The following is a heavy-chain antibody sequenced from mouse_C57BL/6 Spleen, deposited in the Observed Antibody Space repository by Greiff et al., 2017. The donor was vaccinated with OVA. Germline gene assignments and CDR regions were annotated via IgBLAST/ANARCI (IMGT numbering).Heavy chain of an antibody. CDR2: IHPSDSDT. Sequence: QVQLQQPGADLVKPGASVKVSCKASGYTFTSYWMHWVKQRPGQGLEWIGRIHPSDSDTNYNQKFKGKATLTVDKSSSTAYMQLSSLTSEDAAVYYCAIEGLAAQAYGYYFDYWGQGTTLTVSS. J-gene: IGHJ2*01. V-gene: IGHV1-74*01. D-gene: IGHD3-2*02. CDR1: GYTFTSYW. CDR3: AIEGLAAQAYGYYFDY.